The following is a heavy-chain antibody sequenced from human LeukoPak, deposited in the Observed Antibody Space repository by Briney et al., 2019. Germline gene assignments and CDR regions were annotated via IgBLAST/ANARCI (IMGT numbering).Heavy chain of an antibody. V-gene: IGHV3-74*01. CDR3: ARAPSEIGGYYPEYFRH. CDR2: IKSDGST. Sequence: GGSLRLSCAASGFTFSTHWMHWVRQAPGKGLVWVSRIKSDGSTNYADSVKGRFTISRDNAKNTVSLQMNSLRAEDTGVYYCARAPSEIGGYYPEYFRHWGQGTLVTVSS. J-gene: IGHJ1*01. CDR1: GFTFSTHW. D-gene: IGHD3-22*01.